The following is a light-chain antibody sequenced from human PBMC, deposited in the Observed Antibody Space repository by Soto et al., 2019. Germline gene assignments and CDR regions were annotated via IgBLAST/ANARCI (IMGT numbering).Light chain of an antibody. V-gene: IGKV3-11*01. CDR1: QSVSIY. CDR2: DGS. J-gene: IGKJ4*01. CDR3: QQRINWPLT. Sequence: EIVLTQSPATLSLSPGERATLSCRASQSVSIYLAWYQQKPGQAPRLLIYDGSKRATGIPARFSGSGSGTDFTLIISRLEPEDFVVYYCQQRINWPLTFGGGTKVEIK.